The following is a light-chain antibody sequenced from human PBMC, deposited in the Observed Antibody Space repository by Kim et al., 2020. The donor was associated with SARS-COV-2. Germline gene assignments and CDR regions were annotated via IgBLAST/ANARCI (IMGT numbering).Light chain of an antibody. Sequence: ASVGDRGHMTGRASQSNNSWLAWCQQKPAKAPKLLIDAAANLESGVTSRFSGSGSGTEFTLTNNSLQPDDIATYYCQQYDNYSYTFGEGTKLEI. J-gene: IGKJ2*01. V-gene: IGKV1-5*01. CDR3: QQYDNYSYT. CDR2: AAA. CDR1: QSNNSW.